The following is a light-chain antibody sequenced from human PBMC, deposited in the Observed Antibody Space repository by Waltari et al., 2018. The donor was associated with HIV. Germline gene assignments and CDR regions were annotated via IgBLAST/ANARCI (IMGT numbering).Light chain of an antibody. J-gene: IGKJ3*01. Sequence: EIVLTQSPGTLSLSPGATTTLSCRASRSVSSSYLAWYQQKPGQAPRLFIYGTSSRATGIPDRFSGSGSGTDFSLTISRLEPEDFAVYYCQQYGDSLTFGPGTKVDIK. CDR3: QQYGDSLT. CDR2: GTS. V-gene: IGKV3-20*01. CDR1: RSVSSSY.